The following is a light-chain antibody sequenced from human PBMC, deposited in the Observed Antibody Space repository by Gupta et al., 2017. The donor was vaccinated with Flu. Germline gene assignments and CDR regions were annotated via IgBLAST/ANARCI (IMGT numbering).Light chain of an antibody. V-gene: IGKV1-33*01. CDR3: QHYNSFPNS. J-gene: IGKJ2*03. CDR2: DAS. Sequence: DIQMTQSPSSLSVSIGDRVSITCQASQDIGNFLNWYQQKPGKSPELLINDASNLETGVPRRFSGSGSGTHFTFTISSLQPEDIATYYCQHYNSFPNSFGQGTKMEI. CDR1: QDIGNF.